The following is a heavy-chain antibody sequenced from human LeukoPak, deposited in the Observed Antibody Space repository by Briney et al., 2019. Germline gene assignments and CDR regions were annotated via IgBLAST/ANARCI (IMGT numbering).Heavy chain of an antibody. J-gene: IGHJ4*02. V-gene: IGHV4-39*01. D-gene: IGHD3-3*01. CDR3: ARRGYDLWSGYYNPFDY. Sequence: SETLSLTCTVSGGSISSYYWSWIRQPPGKGLEWIGSIYYSGSTYYNPSLKSRVTISVDTSKNQFSLKLSSVTAADTAVYYCARRGYDLWSGYYNPFDYWGQGTLVPVSS. CDR1: GGSISSYY. CDR2: IYYSGST.